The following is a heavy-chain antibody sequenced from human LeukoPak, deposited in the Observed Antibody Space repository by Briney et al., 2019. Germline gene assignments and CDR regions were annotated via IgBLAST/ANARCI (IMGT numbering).Heavy chain of an antibody. CDR2: IYYSGST. CDR3: ARARDGYNLDSWWFDP. J-gene: IGHJ5*02. V-gene: IGHV4-59*01. CDR1: GGSISNYY. Sequence: PSETLSLTCTVSGGSISNYYWSWIRQPPGKGLEWIGYIYYSGSTNYNPSLKSRVTISVDTSKNQFSLKLSSVTAADTAVYYCARARDGYNLDSWWFDPWGQGTLVTVSS. D-gene: IGHD5-24*01.